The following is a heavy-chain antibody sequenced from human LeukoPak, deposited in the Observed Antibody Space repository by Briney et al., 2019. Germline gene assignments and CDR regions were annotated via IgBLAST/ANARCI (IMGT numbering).Heavy chain of an antibody. V-gene: IGHV4-59*01. CDR2: IYYSGST. J-gene: IGHJ4*02. Sequence: PSETLSLTCAVYGGSFSGYYWSWIRQPPGKGLEWIGYIYYSGSTNYNPSLKSRVTISVDTSKNQFSLKLSSVTAADTAVYYCARDSGYYDSSGYYYFDYWGQGTLVTVSS. CDR3: ARDSGYYDSSGYYYFDY. D-gene: IGHD3-22*01. CDR1: GGSFSGYY.